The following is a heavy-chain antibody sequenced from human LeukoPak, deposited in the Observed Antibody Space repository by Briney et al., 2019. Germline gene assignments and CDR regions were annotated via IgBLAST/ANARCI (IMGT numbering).Heavy chain of an antibody. J-gene: IGHJ6*02. Sequence: GGSLRLSCAASGFTFSDYAMHWVRQAPGKGLEWVAVIAYGGTYTHHADSLKSRFTISRDNSRDTLYLQINSLRPEDTALYYCARNKAITAFFGMDVWGQGTTIIVSS. V-gene: IGHV3-30*03. CDR1: GFTFSDYA. D-gene: IGHD2/OR15-2a*01. CDR3: ARNKAITAFFGMDV. CDR2: IAYGGTYT.